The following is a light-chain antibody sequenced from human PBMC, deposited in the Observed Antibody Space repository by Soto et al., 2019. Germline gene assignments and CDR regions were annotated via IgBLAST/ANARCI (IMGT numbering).Light chain of an antibody. V-gene: IGKV3-20*01. CDR1: QSVRSSY. CDR3: QQYGTSPRT. J-gene: IGKJ1*01. CDR2: GVS. Sequence: EIVLTQSPGTLYLSPGEIATLSCRASQSVRSSYLAWYQQKLGQAPRLLIYGVSNRATGIPDRFSGSGSGTDFTLTISRLESEDFAVYYCQQYGTSPRTFGQGTKVEIK.